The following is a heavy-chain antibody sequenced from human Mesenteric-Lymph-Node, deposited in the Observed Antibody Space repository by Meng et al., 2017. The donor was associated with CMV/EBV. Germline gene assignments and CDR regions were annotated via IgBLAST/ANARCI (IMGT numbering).Heavy chain of an antibody. D-gene: IGHD3-10*01. Sequence: ASGFTFSDYYMSWIRQAPGKGLEWVSYISSSSRYTNYADSVKGRFTISRDNAKNSLYLQMNSLRAEDTAVYYCARVARSGSYNFDYWGQGTLVTVSS. CDR1: GFTFSDYY. CDR3: ARVARSGSYNFDY. CDR2: ISSSSRYT. V-gene: IGHV3-11*06. J-gene: IGHJ4*02.